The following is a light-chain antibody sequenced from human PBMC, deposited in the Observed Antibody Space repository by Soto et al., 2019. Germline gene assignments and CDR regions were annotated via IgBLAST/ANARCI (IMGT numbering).Light chain of an antibody. CDR1: SSDVGGYNY. Sequence: QSVLTQPPSASGSPGQSVTISCTGTSSDVGGYNYVSWYQQHPGKAPKLMIYEVSKRPSGVPDRFSGSKSGNTASLTVSGLQAEDEADYYCSSYAAPVFGGGTKLTVL. J-gene: IGLJ2*01. V-gene: IGLV2-8*01. CDR2: EVS. CDR3: SSYAAPV.